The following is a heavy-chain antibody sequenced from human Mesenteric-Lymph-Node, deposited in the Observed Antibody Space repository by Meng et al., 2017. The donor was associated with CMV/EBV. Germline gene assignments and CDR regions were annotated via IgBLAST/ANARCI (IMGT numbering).Heavy chain of an antibody. CDR2: ISSDGGSN. CDR1: FSNFA. Sequence: FSNFAMNMVRQAPRKGLEWVAIISSDGGSNYYAEAVKGRFTITTSSNSHKTYLQIISRRAEDTTVLYCAGDNLGICSGTNCYSSYFDYWGQGTLVTVSS. CDR3: AGDNLGICSGTNCYSSYFDY. V-gene: IGHV3-30*01. J-gene: IGHJ4*02. D-gene: IGHD2-2*01.